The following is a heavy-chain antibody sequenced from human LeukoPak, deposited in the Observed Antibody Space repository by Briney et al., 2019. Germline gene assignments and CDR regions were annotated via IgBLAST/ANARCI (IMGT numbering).Heavy chain of an antibody. CDR1: GGSFSGYY. CDR2: INHSGST. V-gene: IGHV4-34*01. J-gene: IGHJ4*02. Sequence: PSETLSLTCAVYGGSFSGYYWSWIRQPPGKGLEWIGEINHSGSTNYNPSLKSRVTISVDTSKNQFSLKLSSVTAADTAVYYCARGHRDRSSSSPLDYWGQGTLVTVSS. D-gene: IGHD6-6*01. CDR3: ARGHRDRSSSSPLDY.